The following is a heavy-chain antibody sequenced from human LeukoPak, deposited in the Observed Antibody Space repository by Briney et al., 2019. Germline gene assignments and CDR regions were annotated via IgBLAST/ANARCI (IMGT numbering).Heavy chain of an antibody. Sequence: GGSLRLSCAASGFTFSTYAMSWVRQAPGKGLEWVSGISASGGATYSAESVRGRFTISRDNSKNTLYLQMNSLRAEDTAVYYCARAYTDSGYVVEYWGQGTLVTVSS. V-gene: IGHV3-23*01. D-gene: IGHD6-25*01. CDR2: ISASGGAT. CDR3: ARAYTDSGYVVEY. J-gene: IGHJ4*02. CDR1: GFTFSTYA.